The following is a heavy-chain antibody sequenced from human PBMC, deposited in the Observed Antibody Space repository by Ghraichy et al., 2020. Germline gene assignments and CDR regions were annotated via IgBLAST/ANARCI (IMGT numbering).Heavy chain of an antibody. CDR3: ARDVPLGSVMATFDY. CDR1: GFTFNTYT. J-gene: IGHJ4*02. D-gene: IGHD3-16*01. V-gene: IGHV3-21*01. Sequence: GGSLRLSCAASGFTFNTYTMNWVRQAPGKGLEWVSSISSSSTYIHYADSVKGRFTISRDNAKNSLYLQVNSLRAEDTAVYFCARDVPLGSVMATFDYWGQGTLVTVSS. CDR2: ISSSSTYI.